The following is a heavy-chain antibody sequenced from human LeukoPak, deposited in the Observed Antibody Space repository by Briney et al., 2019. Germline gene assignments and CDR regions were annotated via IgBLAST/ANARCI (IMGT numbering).Heavy chain of an antibody. CDR1: GVSISRYY. J-gene: IGHJ6*03. Sequence: SETLSLTCTVSGVSISRYYWSWIRQPAGKGLEWIGRIYSSGSTTYNPSLKSRVTMSIDTSKDQFSLKLSSVTAADTAVYYCARDAYGDYASPGYYYYMDVWGKGTTVTISS. CDR2: IYSSGST. V-gene: IGHV4-4*07. CDR3: ARDAYGDYASPGYYYYMDV. D-gene: IGHD4-17*01.